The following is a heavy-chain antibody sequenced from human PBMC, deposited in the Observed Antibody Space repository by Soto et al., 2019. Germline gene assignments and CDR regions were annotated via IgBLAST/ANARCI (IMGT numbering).Heavy chain of an antibody. CDR2: ISDSGSKT. J-gene: IGHJ4*02. D-gene: IGHD4-17*01. CDR3: VKKKGPTDSDLQYFFDS. CDR1: GFAFSTYA. V-gene: IGHV3-23*01. Sequence: GGSLRLSCAASGFAFSTYAMNWVRQIPGKGPEWVASISDSGSKTYYADSVKGRVTIYRDNSMNTVSLQMNNLRAEDTAVYYCVKKKGPTDSDLQYFFDSWGQGRLVTVSS.